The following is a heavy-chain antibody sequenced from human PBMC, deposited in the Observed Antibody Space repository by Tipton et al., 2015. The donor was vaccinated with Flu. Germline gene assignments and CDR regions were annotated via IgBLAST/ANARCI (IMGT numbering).Heavy chain of an antibody. V-gene: IGHV3-48*03. J-gene: IGHJ6*02. Sequence: SLRLSCAASGFTISTYEMSWVRQAPGKGLEWVSYVDGVGATTYYADSVKDRFTISRDNAKNSVHLQMNSLRAEDTALYYCARELPYSSGWYPPHMDVWGQGTTVTVSS. D-gene: IGHD6-19*01. CDR1: GFTISTYE. CDR3: ARELPYSSGWYPPHMDV. CDR2: VDGVGATT.